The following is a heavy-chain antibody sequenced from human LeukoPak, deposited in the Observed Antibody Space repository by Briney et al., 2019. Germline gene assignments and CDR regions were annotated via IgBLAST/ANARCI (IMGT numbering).Heavy chain of an antibody. CDR1: GFSFSTYW. Sequence: GGSLRLSCAVSGFSFSTYWMSWVRQAPGKGLEWVANINEGGGEKYHVDSVEGQFTISRDNRRNSLYLQMNSLRAEDTAVYYCARASDVGTTDYWGQGTLVAVSS. D-gene: IGHD1-7*01. J-gene: IGHJ4*02. V-gene: IGHV3-7*01. CDR3: ARASDVGTTDY. CDR2: INEGGGEK.